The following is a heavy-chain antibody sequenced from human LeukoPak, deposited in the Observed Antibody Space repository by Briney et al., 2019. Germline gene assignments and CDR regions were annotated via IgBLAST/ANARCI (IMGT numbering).Heavy chain of an antibody. CDR2: INSDGSST. D-gene: IGHD5-18*01. J-gene: IGHJ4*02. CDR1: GFTFSNYW. V-gene: IGHV3-74*01. Sequence: GGSLRLSCAASGFTFSNYWMHWVRQAPGKGLVWVSRINSDGSSTAYADSVKGRFTISRDNGQNTLYLQMNCLGAEDTAVYYCAREGRGYSYAFEYWGQGTLVTVSS. CDR3: AREGRGYSYAFEY.